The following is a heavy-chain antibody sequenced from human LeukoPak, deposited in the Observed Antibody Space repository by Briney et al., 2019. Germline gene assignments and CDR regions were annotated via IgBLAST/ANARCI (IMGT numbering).Heavy chain of an antibody. CDR3: AREGDAFDT. CDR2: IKQDGSEK. CDR1: GFTFSGYW. V-gene: IGHV3-7*01. Sequence: GGSLRLSCAASGFTFSGYWLSWVRKAPGKGLEWVAKIKQDGSEKSYVDSLKGRFTISRDNAKNSVYLQMNSLRAEDTAVYYCAREGDAFDTWGQGTTVTVSS. J-gene: IGHJ3*02.